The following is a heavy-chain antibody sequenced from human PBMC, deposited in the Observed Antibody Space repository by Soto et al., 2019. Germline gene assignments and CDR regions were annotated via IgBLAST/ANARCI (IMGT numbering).Heavy chain of an antibody. Sequence: GGSLRLSCAASGFTFSSYAMSWVRQAPGKGLEWVSAISGSGGSTYYADSVKGRFTISRDNSKNTLYLQMNSLRAEDTAVYYCAKDYNIAARQEYYYYYYMDVWGKGTTVTVSS. D-gene: IGHD6-6*01. CDR3: AKDYNIAARQEYYYYYYMDV. CDR1: GFTFSSYA. J-gene: IGHJ6*03. V-gene: IGHV3-23*01. CDR2: ISGSGGST.